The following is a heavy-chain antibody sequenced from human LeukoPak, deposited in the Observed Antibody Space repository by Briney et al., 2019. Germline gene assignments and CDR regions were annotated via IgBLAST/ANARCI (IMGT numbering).Heavy chain of an antibody. V-gene: IGHV1-8*03. D-gene: IGHD3-10*01. CDR1: GYTFTSYD. J-gene: IGHJ5*02. Sequence: ASVKVSCKASGYTFTSYDINWVRQATGQGLEWMGWMNPNSGNTGYAQKFQGRVTITRNTSISTAYMELSSLRSEDTAVYYCARGKDVLLWFGEFRPDWFDPWGQGTLVTVSS. CDR3: ARGKDVLLWFGEFRPDWFDP. CDR2: MNPNSGNT.